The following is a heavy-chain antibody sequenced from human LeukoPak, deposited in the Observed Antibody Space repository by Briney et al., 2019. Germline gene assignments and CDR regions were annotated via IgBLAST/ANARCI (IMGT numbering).Heavy chain of an antibody. CDR3: ARARLHHNYGSGTSFDY. CDR1: GDSVSSNTAA. CDR2: TYYRSNWGH. Sequence: SQTLSLTCAISGDSVSSNTAAWNWIRQSPSRGLEWLGRTYYRSNWGHDYAVSVQGRITINPDTSKNHFSLQLHSVTPEDTAVYFCARARLHHNYGSGTSFDYWGQGTLVIVSS. V-gene: IGHV6-1*01. J-gene: IGHJ4*02. D-gene: IGHD3-10*01.